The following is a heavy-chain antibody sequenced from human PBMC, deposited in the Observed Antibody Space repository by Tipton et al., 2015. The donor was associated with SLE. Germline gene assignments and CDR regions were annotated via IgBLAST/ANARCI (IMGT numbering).Heavy chain of an antibody. D-gene: IGHD1-26*01. V-gene: IGHV3-23*01. Sequence: LSLTCAASGFIFKNYAMEWVRQTPGNGLEWVSGISGSGGSTYYADSVKGRFTISRDNAKNSLYLQMNSLRGEDTGVYYCAAKAWEALDIWGQGTMVTVSS. J-gene: IGHJ3*02. CDR2: ISGSGGST. CDR3: AAKAWEALDI. CDR1: GFIFKNYA.